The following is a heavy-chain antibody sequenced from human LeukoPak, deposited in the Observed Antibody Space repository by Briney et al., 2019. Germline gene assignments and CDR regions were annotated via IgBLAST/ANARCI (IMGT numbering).Heavy chain of an antibody. CDR2: IYSGGST. V-gene: IGHV3-66*01. CDR1: GFTVSSNY. D-gene: IGHD1-26*01. Sequence: PGGSLRLSCAASGFTVSSNYMSWVRQAPGKGLEWVSVIYSGGSTYYADSVKGRFTISRDNSKNTLYLQMNSLRAEDTAVYYCARDKTVVGATFGYYYMDVWGKGTTVAVSS. J-gene: IGHJ6*03. CDR3: ARDKTVVGATFGYYYMDV.